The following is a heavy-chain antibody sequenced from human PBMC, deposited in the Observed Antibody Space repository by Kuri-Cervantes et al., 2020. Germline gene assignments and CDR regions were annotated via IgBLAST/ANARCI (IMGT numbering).Heavy chain of an antibody. D-gene: IGHD6-19*01. CDR2: ISSSGSTI. CDR3: AKDTAGVSVAGEFDY. CDR1: GFTFSSYE. V-gene: IGHV3-48*03. Sequence: LSLTCAVSGFTFSSYEMNWVRQAPGKGPEWLSYISSSGSTIYYADSVKGRFTISRDNAKNSLYLQMNSLRAEDTALYYCAKDTAGVSVAGEFDYWGQGTLVTVSS. J-gene: IGHJ4*02.